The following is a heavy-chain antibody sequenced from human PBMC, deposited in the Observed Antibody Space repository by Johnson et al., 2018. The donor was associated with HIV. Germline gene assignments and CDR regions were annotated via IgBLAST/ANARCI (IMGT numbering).Heavy chain of an antibody. CDR2: VKRISDGGTA. D-gene: IGHD1-1*01. V-gene: IGHV3-15*01. CDR3: TTGLSWNDAFQI. J-gene: IGHJ3*02. Sequence: VQLVESGGDLVKPGGSLRLSCAASGFTFSDAWMNWVRQAPGKGLEWVGRVKRISDGGTADYAAPVRGRFTISRDTSENTLYLQMNSLKTEDTALYYCTTGLSWNDAFQIWAQGTMVTVSS. CDR1: GFTFSDAW.